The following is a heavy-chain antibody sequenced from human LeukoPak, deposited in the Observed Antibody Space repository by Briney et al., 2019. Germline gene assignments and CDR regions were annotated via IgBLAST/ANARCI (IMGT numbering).Heavy chain of an antibody. CDR1: GLTFSSYA. CDR3: AKTDNDYGDYQDAFDI. D-gene: IGHD4-17*01. J-gene: IGHJ3*02. V-gene: IGHV3-23*01. CDR2: ISGSGGST. Sequence: GGPLRLSCAASGLTFSSYAMSWVRQAPGKGLEWVSAISGSGGSTYYADSVKGRFTISRDNSKNTLYLQMNSLRAEDTAVYYCAKTDNDYGDYQDAFDIWGQGTMVTVSS.